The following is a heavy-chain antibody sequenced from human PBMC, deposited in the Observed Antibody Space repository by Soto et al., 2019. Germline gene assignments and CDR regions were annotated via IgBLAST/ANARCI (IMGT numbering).Heavy chain of an antibody. CDR3: VRIGSAYFFDY. CDR1: GFTYSTYW. Sequence: GSLRLSCAASGFTYSTYWMHWVRQAPGKGLVWVSRINSAGSSTNFADSVRGRFTISRDNAKNTVYLQMKSLRAEDTAVYYCVRIGSAYFFDYWGQGT. V-gene: IGHV3-74*01. J-gene: IGHJ4*02. D-gene: IGHD3-16*01. CDR2: INSAGSST.